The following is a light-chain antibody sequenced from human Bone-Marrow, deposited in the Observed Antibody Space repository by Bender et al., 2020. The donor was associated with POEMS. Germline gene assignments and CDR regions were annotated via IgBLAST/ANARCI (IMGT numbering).Light chain of an antibody. CDR3: QVWDSNSDHV. Sequence: SFVLTQPPSVSVAPGKTATISCGGNNIGSKSVHWYQQKPGQAPVLVVYDDTYRPSGIPERFSGSNSENTATLTISRVEVGDEADYYCQVWDSNSDHVFGGGTKVTVL. J-gene: IGLJ3*02. V-gene: IGLV3-21*03. CDR1: NIGSKS. CDR2: DDT.